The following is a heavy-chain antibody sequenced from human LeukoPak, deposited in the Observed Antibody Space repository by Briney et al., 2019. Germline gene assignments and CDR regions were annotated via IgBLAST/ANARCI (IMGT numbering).Heavy chain of an antibody. J-gene: IGHJ4*02. CDR2: IIPIFGTA. CDR1: GGTFSSYA. CDR3: ARAKQQPYPSFDY. V-gene: IGHV1-69*06. D-gene: IGHD6-13*01. Sequence: GASVKVSLKGSGGTFSSYAISWVGQAPGQGREWMGGIIPIFGTANYAQKFQGRVTITADKSTSTAYMELSSLRSEDTAVYYCARAKQQPYPSFDYWGQGTLVTVSS.